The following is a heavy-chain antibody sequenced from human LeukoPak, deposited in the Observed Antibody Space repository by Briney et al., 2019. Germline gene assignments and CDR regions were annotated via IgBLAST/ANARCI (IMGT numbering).Heavy chain of an antibody. V-gene: IGHV4-4*07. CDR2: VYSTGTT. D-gene: IGHD2-8*01. Sequence: ASETLSLTCTVSGGSINNYYWSCIRQPAGKGLEWIGRVYSTGTTYYSPSLKSRLTMSVDKSKNQFSLKLSSVTAADTAVYYCAREWTGVFDIGAKGKMVTVSS. CDR1: GGSINNYY. CDR3: AREWTGVFDI. J-gene: IGHJ3*02.